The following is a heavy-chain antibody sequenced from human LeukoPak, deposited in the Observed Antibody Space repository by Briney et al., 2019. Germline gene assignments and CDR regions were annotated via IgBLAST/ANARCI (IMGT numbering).Heavy chain of an antibody. CDR3: ATHPDYYDSSGYYSGSSDY. CDR2: IIPILGIA. Sequence: SVKVSCKASGGTFSSYTISWVRQAPGQGLEWMGRIIPILGIANYAQKFQGRVTITADKSTSTAYMELSSLRSEDTAVYYCATHPDYYDSSGYYSGSSDYGGQGTLVTVSS. CDR1: GGTFSSYT. V-gene: IGHV1-69*02. J-gene: IGHJ4*02. D-gene: IGHD3-22*01.